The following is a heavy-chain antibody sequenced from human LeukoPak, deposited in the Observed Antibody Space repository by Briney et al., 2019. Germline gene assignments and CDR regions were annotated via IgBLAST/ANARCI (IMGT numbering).Heavy chain of an antibody. CDR2: INTNTGNP. V-gene: IGHV7-4-1*02. D-gene: IGHD6-13*01. CDR1: GYSVTGYA. CDR3: ARALSIAAAAGGY. J-gene: IGHJ4*02. Sequence: ASVKVSCKASGYSVTGYAMNWVRQAPGQGLEWMGWINTNTGNPTYAQGFTGRFVFSLDTSVTTAYLQISSLKTEDTAVYYCARALSIAAAAGGYWGQGTLVTVSS.